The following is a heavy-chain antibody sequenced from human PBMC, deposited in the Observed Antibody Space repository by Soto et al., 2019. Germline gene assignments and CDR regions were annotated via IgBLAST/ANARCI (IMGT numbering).Heavy chain of an antibody. CDR2: LYDSGST. CDR3: ARHEGDGYSDAFDI. J-gene: IGHJ3*02. CDR1: GGSIRHYY. V-gene: IGHV4-59*08. Sequence: QVQLQESGPGLVKPSETLSLTCTVSGGSIRHYYWSWIRQPPGKRLEWIGYLYDSGSTKYNPSLKSRVTISVDTAKTQISLKLTSVTAAATAVYYCARHEGDGYSDAFDIWGQGRMVIVSS. D-gene: IGHD5-12*01.